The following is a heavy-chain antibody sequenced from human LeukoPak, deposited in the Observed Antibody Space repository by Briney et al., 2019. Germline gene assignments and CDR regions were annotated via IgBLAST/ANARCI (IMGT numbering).Heavy chain of an antibody. CDR2: IDSSGDVI. V-gene: IGHV3-11*01. Sequence: PGGSLRLSCAASGFIFSDYYMTWIRQTPGKGLEWLSYIDSSGDVIYYADSVKGRFTISRDNAKNSLYLQMNSLRAEDTAVYYCAKGTHSSSWHWYDPWGQGTLVTAS. CDR1: GFIFSDYY. D-gene: IGHD6-13*01. CDR3: AKGTHSSSWHWYDP. J-gene: IGHJ5*02.